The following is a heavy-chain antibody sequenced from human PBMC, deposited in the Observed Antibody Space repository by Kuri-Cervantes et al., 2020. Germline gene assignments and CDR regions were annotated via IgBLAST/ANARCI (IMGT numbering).Heavy chain of an antibody. Sequence: SETLSLTCAVYGGSFSGYYWSWIRQPPGKGLEWIGEINHSGSTSYNPSLKSRVTISVDTSKNQFSLKLSSVTAADTAVYYCARGDSSAFFDYWGQGTLVTVSS. CDR3: ARGDSSAFFDY. CDR2: INHSGST. D-gene: IGHD3-10*01. J-gene: IGHJ4*02. V-gene: IGHV4-34*01. CDR1: GGSFSGYY.